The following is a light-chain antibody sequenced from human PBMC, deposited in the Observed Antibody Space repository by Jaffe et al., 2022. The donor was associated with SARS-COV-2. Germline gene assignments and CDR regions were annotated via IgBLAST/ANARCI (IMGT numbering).Light chain of an antibody. CDR1: QSVSSD. J-gene: IGKJ4*01. CDR2: DAS. V-gene: IGKV3-11*01. CDR3: QQRYNWPLT. Sequence: EVVLTQSPATLSLSPGESATLSCRASQSVSSDLAWYQQKPGQAPRLLIHDASKRATGIPARFSGSGFGTDFTLTVSSLEPEDFAVYYCQQRYNWPLTFGGGTKVEI.